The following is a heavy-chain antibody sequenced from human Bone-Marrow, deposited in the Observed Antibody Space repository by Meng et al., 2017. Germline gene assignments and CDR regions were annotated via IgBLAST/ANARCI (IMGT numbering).Heavy chain of an antibody. Sequence: SGPTLVKPTQTLTLTCTFSGFSLTTGGVGVGWIRQPPGKALEWLAVIYWDDDKRYRPSLKSRLAITKDTSRNQVVLTMTNLDPVDTATYYYARRFPDYPSTGYCDYFDYWGQGNLVTVSS. CDR3: ARRFPDYPSTGYCDYFDY. J-gene: IGHJ4*02. CDR1: GFSLTTGGVG. D-gene: IGHD3-22*01. V-gene: IGHV2-5*02. CDR2: IYWDDDK.